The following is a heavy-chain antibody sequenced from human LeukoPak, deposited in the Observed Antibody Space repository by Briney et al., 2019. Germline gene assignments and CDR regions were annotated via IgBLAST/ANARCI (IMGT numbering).Heavy chain of an antibody. CDR2: IYYSGST. CDR1: GGSISSVDYY. D-gene: IGHD3-10*01. Sequence: PSETLSLTCTVSGGSISSVDYYWSWIRQPPGKGLEWIGYIYYSGSTYYNPSLKSRVTISADTSKNQFSLKLSAVTAADTAVYYCARRIRRHNDYYGSGSYYNWFDPWGQGTLVTVSS. V-gene: IGHV4-30-4*01. CDR3: ARRIRRHNDYYGSGSYYNWFDP. J-gene: IGHJ5*02.